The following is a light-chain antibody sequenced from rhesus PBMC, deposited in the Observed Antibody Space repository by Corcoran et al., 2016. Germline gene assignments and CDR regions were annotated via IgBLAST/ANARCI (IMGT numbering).Light chain of an antibody. CDR2: KAS. V-gene: IGKV1-21*01. CDR1: QGISSW. J-gene: IGKJ1*01. Sequence: DIQMTQSPSSLSASVGDRVTVSCRASQGISSWLAWYQQKPGIAPKLLVYKASSLQRGVPSRISGSGPGTDFTLTISSLQPEDFATYYCQQYNSAPPWTFGQGTKVEIK. CDR3: QQYNSAPPWT.